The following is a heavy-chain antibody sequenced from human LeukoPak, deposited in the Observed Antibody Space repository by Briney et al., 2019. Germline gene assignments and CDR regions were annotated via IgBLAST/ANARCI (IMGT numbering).Heavy chain of an antibody. Sequence: GGSLRLSCAASGFTFSSYAMSWVRQAPGKGLEWVSVIYTGGSPYYADSVKGRFTISRDISKNTVYLQMYSLRAEDTAVYYCARGAATGPTLGLDYWGQGTLVTVSS. J-gene: IGHJ4*02. CDR1: GFTFSSYA. V-gene: IGHV3-53*01. D-gene: IGHD6-13*01. CDR3: ARGAATGPTLGLDY. CDR2: IYTGGSP.